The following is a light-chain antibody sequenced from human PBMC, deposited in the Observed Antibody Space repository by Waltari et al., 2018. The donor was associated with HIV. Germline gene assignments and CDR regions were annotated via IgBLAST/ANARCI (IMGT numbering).Light chain of an antibody. CDR3: SSYSSTTTLI. Sequence: QSALTQPASVSGSPGQSVTISCTGTSPDVGSYNLVSWYQQHPVEVPKLFIFEVTTRPSGISDRFSGSKSGNTASLTISGLQPEDEGDYYCSSYSSTTTLIFGSGTTVTVL. J-gene: IGLJ1*01. V-gene: IGLV2-23*02. CDR1: SPDVGSYNL. CDR2: EVT.